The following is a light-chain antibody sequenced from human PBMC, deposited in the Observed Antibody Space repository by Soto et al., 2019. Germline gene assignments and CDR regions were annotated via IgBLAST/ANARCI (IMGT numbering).Light chain of an antibody. CDR2: NVY. V-gene: IGLV2-14*03. CDR3: SAYTVSLTYV. J-gene: IGLJ1*01. CDR1: SSDVGAYNF. Sequence: QSALTQPASVSGSPGQSITSSCTGTSSDVGAYNFVSWHQQHPGKAPKLMIYNVYDRPSGISYRFSGSKSGNTASLTISGLQGEDEADYYCSAYTVSLTYVFGTGTKVTVL.